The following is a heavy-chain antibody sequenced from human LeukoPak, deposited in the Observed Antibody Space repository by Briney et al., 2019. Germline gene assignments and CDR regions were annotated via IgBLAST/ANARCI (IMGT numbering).Heavy chain of an antibody. CDR3: ARASYYGLDV. CDR1: GGSISSYY. CDR2: ISYSGDT. V-gene: IGHV4-59*08. J-gene: IGHJ6*02. Sequence: SSETLSLTCTVSGGSISSYYWSWIRQPPGKGLEWIGYISYSGDTNCNPSLKGRVTMSLDASKSRFSLKLNFVTAADTAVYYCARASYYGLDVWGQGTTVTVPS.